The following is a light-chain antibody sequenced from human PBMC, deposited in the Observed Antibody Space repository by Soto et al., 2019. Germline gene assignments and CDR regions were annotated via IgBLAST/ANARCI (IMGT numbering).Light chain of an antibody. CDR1: QSVSSNY. V-gene: IGKV3-20*01. Sequence: EVVLTQSPGTLSLSPGERATLSCRASQSVSSNYLAWYQQRPGQAPRLLIYGASSRATGIPDRFSGSGSGTDFTLTIRRLEPEDFAVYYCQHYDAPRTWTFGQGTKVEIK. CDR2: GAS. CDR3: QHYDAPRTWT. J-gene: IGKJ1*01.